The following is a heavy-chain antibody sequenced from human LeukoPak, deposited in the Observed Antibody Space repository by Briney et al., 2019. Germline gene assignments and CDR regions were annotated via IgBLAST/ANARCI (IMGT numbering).Heavy chain of an antibody. J-gene: IGHJ4*02. CDR1: GFTVSSNY. Sequence: GGSLRLSCVASGFTVSSNYMTWVRQAPGKGLEWVSVIYSGGSTYYADSVKGRFTISRDNSKNTLYLQMNSLRAEDTAMYYCARDSHYAFDYWGQGTLVTVSS. D-gene: IGHD4-17*01. V-gene: IGHV3-53*01. CDR2: IYSGGST. CDR3: ARDSHYAFDY.